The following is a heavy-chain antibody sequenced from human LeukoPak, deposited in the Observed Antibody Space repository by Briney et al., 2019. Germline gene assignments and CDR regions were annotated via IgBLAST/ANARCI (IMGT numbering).Heavy chain of an antibody. CDR1: CFSVSGNF. Sequence: PGGSLRLSCTASCFSVSGNFMTWVGQAPGKGLEWISFIYAGGTTSYAGSVKGRFTLSRNNSKNTIYLQFNSLRVEDTAVYYCARGRSRSSSGWYFDYWGQGTLVTVSS. V-gene: IGHV3-53*01. CDR2: IYAGGTT. J-gene: IGHJ4*02. D-gene: IGHD3-22*01. CDR3: ARGRSRSSSGWYFDY.